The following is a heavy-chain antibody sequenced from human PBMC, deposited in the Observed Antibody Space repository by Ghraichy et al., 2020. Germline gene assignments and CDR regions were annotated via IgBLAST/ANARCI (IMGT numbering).Heavy chain of an antibody. V-gene: IGHV4-59*08. J-gene: IGHJ5*02. D-gene: IGHD3-22*01. CDR3: ARFFDSDESYYWFDP. CDR1: NGSIISYY. Sequence: SQPLSLTCTVSNGSIISYYWNWIRQPPGQGLEWIGSISYSGNTQYNPSLKSRVTISVDTSKNQFSLKLNSVTAADTAVYYCARFFDSDESYYWFDPWGQGTLVTVSS. CDR2: ISYSGNT.